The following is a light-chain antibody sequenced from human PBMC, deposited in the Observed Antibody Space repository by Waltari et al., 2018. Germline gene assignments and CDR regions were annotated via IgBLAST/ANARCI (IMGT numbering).Light chain of an antibody. Sequence: QSALTQPPSASGSPGQSVTISCPGTGSGGPVSCYQQLPGKAPKRLIFEVSKRPSGVPVRFSGSKSGNTASLTVSGLQAEDEGDYYCSSDAVSNNFYDFGSGTKVTVL. CDR1: GSGGP. CDR2: EVS. J-gene: IGLJ1*01. CDR3: SSDAVSNNFYD. V-gene: IGLV2-8*01.